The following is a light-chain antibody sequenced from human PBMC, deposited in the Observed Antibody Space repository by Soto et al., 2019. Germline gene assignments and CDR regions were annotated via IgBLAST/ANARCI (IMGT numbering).Light chain of an antibody. CDR3: QSYDSSLSGWV. V-gene: IGLV1-40*01. CDR2: GNS. J-gene: IGLJ3*02. Sequence: QSVLTQPPSVSGAPGQRVTISCTGSSSNIGAGYDVHWYQQLPGTAPKLLIYGNSNRPSGVPDRFSGYKSGTSASLAITGLQSEDEADYYCQSYDSSLSGWVFGGVTKLTVL. CDR1: SSNIGAGYD.